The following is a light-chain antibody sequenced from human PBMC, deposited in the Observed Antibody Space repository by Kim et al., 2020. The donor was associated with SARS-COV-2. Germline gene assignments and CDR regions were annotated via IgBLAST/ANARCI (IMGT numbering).Light chain of an antibody. CDR2: AAS. J-gene: IGKJ5*01. Sequence: SPGEGATLSCRASQSISVTLASYQQHPAHAPRLLLYAASTRATGGLARFSGSGSGREFSLTISSLLSEDFAVYYCQQYYNWIPLTFGQGTRLEIK. CDR1: QSISVT. V-gene: IGKV3-15*01. CDR3: QQYYNWIPLT.